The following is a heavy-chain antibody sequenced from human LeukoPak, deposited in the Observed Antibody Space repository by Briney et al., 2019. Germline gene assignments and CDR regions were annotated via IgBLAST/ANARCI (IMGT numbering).Heavy chain of an antibody. Sequence: GGSLRLSCAASGFTFSSYAMSWVSQAPGKGLEWVSAISGSGGSTYYADSVKGRFTISRDNSKNTLYLQMNSLRAEDTAVYYCAKDLAVAGRHHVDYWGQGTLVTVSS. D-gene: IGHD6-19*01. V-gene: IGHV3-23*01. CDR1: GFTFSSYA. CDR2: ISGSGGST. CDR3: AKDLAVAGRHHVDY. J-gene: IGHJ4*02.